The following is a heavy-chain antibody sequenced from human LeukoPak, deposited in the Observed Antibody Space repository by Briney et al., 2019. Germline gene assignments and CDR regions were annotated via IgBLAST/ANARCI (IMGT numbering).Heavy chain of an antibody. CDR2: ISSSSSTI. V-gene: IGHV3-48*01. J-gene: IGHJ4*02. Sequence: PGGSLRLSCAASGFTFSSYSMNWVRQAPGKGLEWVSYISSSSSTIYYADSVKGRFTISRDNAKNSLYLQMNSLRAEDTAVYYCARGSRKWGLFGSPVAYFDYWGQGTLVTVSS. CDR1: GFTFSSYS. CDR3: ARGSRKWGLFGSPVAYFDY. D-gene: IGHD3-3*01.